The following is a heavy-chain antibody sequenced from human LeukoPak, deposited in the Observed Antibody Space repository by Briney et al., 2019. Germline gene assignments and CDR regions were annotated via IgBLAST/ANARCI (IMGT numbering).Heavy chain of an antibody. Sequence: PGGSLRLSCAASGFTFSTYSMSWVRQAPGKGLEWVSYISSSSDTIYYADSVKGRFTISRDNAKNALYLQMNSLRAEETAVYYCVRGLWGAFEIWGQGTKVTVSS. V-gene: IGHV3-48*01. CDR2: ISSSSDTI. CDR1: GFTFSTYS. J-gene: IGHJ3*02. CDR3: VRGLWGAFEI. D-gene: IGHD1-26*01.